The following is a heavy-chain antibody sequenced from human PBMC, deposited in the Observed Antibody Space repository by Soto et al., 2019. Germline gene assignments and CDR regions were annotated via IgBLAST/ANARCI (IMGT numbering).Heavy chain of an antibody. D-gene: IGHD3-16*01. CDR3: ARDLWPGESGGMDV. CDR1: GFTFSSYW. J-gene: IGHJ6*02. V-gene: IGHV3-74*01. CDR2: INSDGSST. Sequence: EVQLVESGGGLVQPGGSLRLSCAASGFTFSSYWMHWVRQAPGKGLVWVSHINSDGSSTSYADSVKGRFTISRDNAKNTLYLQMNSLRAEDTAVYYCARDLWPGESGGMDVWGQGTTVTVSS.